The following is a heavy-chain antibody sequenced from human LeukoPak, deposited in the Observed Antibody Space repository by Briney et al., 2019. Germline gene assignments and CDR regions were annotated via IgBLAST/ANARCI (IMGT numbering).Heavy chain of an antibody. CDR1: GFTVSSNY. CDR2: IYRDGST. D-gene: IGHD2-21*02. J-gene: IGHJ5*02. Sequence: GGSLRLSCAASGFTVSSNYVGWVRQAAGKGLEWVSVIYRDGSTYYADSVKGRFTISRDNSKNTLYLQMNNLRVEDTAVYYCARVMTAITNWFDPWGQGTLVTVSS. CDR3: ARVMTAITNWFDP. V-gene: IGHV3-66*01.